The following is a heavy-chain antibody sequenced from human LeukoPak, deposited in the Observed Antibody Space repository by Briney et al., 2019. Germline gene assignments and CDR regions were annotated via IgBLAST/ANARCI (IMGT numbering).Heavy chain of an antibody. CDR1: GYTFTSYD. CDR3: ARVPRATVWTYYFDY. J-gene: IGHJ4*02. D-gene: IGHD3/OR15-3a*01. V-gene: IGHV1-8*03. CDR2: MNPNSGNT. Sequence: GASVKVSCKASGYTFTSYDINWVRQATGQGLEWMGWMNPNSGNTGYAQKFQGRVTITRNTSISTAYMELSSLRSDDTAVYYCARVPRATVWTYYFDYWGQGTLVTVSS.